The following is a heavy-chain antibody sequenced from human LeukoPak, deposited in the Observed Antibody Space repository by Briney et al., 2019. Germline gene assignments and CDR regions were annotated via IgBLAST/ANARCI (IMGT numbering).Heavy chain of an antibody. CDR2: IYHSGST. J-gene: IGHJ6*02. CDR1: GGSISSGGYS. V-gene: IGHV4-30-2*01. CDR3: AGAIAAAGNNYYYYGIDV. Sequence: SETLSLTCAVSGGSISSGGYSWSWTRQPPGKGLEWIGYIYHSGSTYYNPSLKSRVTISVDRSKNQFSLKLSSVTAADTAVYYCAGAIAAAGNNYYYYGIDVWGQGTTVTVSS. D-gene: IGHD6-13*01.